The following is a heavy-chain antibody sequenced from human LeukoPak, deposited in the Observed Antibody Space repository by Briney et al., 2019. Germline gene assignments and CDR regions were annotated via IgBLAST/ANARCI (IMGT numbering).Heavy chain of an antibody. CDR2: IASDGSST. CDR3: ARGRPHGNDY. V-gene: IGHV3-74*01. CDR1: GFTFSSYW. J-gene: IGHJ4*02. D-gene: IGHD4-23*01. Sequence: HPGGSLRLSCAASGFTFSSYWMNWVRQAPGKGLVWVSRIASDGSSTTYADSAKGRFSISRGNAKNTLYLQMNSLRVEDTAVYYCARGRPHGNDYWGQGTLVTVSS.